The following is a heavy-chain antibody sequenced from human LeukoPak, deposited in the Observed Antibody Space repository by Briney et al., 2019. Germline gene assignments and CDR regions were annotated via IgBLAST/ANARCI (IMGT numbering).Heavy chain of an antibody. J-gene: IGHJ6*02. V-gene: IGHV3-30-3*01. Sequence: PGRSLRLSCAASGFTFSSYAMHWVRQAPGKGLEWVAVISYDGSNKYYADSVKGRFSISRDNSKTTLYLQMNSLRAEDTAVYYCARDLQDIVVVPAAPYYYGMDVWGQGTTVTVSS. CDR3: ARDLQDIVVVPAAPYYYGMDV. CDR2: ISYDGSNK. D-gene: IGHD2-2*01. CDR1: GFTFSSYA.